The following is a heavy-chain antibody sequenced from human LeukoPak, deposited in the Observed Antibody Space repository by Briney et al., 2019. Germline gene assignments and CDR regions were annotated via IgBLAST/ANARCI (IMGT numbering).Heavy chain of an antibody. CDR1: GFMFSDEY. CDR2: ISSSGDFI. CDR3: ARARGTGPGAHFDY. V-gene: IGHV3-11*01. Sequence: GGSLRLSCAASGFMFSDEYMSWVRQAPGKGLEWVSYISSSGDFIAYADSVKGRFTISRDNAKNSLFLQMNSLRAEDTAVYYCARARGTGPGAHFDYWGQGTLVIVSS. J-gene: IGHJ4*02. D-gene: IGHD1-1*01.